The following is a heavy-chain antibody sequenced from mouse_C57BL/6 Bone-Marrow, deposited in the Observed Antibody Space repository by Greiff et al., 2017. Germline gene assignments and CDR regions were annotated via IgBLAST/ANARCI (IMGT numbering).Heavy chain of an antibody. J-gene: IGHJ2*01. V-gene: IGHV14-4*01. CDR3: ARGYGSSCYFDY. D-gene: IGHD1-1*01. Sequence: VQLQQSGAELVRPGASVKLSCTASGFNIKDDYMHWVKQRPEQGLAWIGWIDPEHGGTEYASKFQGKATLPADHSSNTAYMQLRSLSSADTAVYYCARGYGSSCYFDYWGQGTTLTVSS. CDR2: IDPEHGGT. CDR1: GFNIKDDY.